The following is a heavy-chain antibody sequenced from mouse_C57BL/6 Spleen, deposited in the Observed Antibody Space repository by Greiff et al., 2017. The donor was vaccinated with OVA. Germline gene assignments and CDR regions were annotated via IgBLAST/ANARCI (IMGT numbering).Heavy chain of an antibody. D-gene: IGHD2-3*01. CDR1: GYTFTSYT. V-gene: IGHV1-4*01. Sequence: VQGVESGAELARPGASVKMSCKASGYTFTSYTMHWVKQRPGQGLEWIGYINPSSGYTKYNQKFNDKATLTADKSSSTAYMQLSSLTSEDSAVYYCARSAYDGYYDYWGQGTLVTVSA. CDR3: ARSAYDGYYDY. J-gene: IGHJ3*01. CDR2: INPSSGYT.